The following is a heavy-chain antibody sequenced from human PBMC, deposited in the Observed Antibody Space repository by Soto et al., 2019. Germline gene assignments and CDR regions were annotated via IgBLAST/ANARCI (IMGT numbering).Heavy chain of an antibody. CDR1: GATFANYW. D-gene: IGHD2-21*01. J-gene: IGHJ5*01. CDR2: ISNDGSDI. Sequence: EVHVVESGGGLVQPGGSLRLSCAASGATFANYWMHWVRQVPGKGLVWVSRISNDGSDITYADSVKGRFTASRDNTKIMVCLQLNNLGVGDTAVYYCTRDIPHKWFDSWGQGALVTVSS. CDR3: TRDIPHKWFDS. V-gene: IGHV3-74*01.